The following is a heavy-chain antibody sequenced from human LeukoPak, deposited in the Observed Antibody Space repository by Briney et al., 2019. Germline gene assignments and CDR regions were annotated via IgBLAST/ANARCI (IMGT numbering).Heavy chain of an antibody. CDR1: GGSFSGYY. Sequence: PSETLSLTCAVYGGSFSGYYWSWIRQPPGKGLEWIGEINHRGSTNYNPSLKSRVTISVDTSKNQFSLKLSSVTAADTAVYYCARAGRKAYYYDSSGYSLFDYWGQGTLVTVSS. D-gene: IGHD3-22*01. CDR2: INHRGST. V-gene: IGHV4-34*01. CDR3: ARAGRKAYYYDSSGYSLFDY. J-gene: IGHJ4*02.